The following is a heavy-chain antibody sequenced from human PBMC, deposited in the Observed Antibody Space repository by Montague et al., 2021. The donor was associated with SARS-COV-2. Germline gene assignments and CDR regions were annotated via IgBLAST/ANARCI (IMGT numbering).Heavy chain of an antibody. J-gene: IGHJ6*02. CDR1: GGSFSGYY. CDR3: ARVRAVPAAMRIFSLGRSYYGMDV. CDR2: INHSGST. D-gene: IGHD2-2*01. Sequence: PTCAVYGGSFSGYYWSWIRQPPGQGLEWIGEINHSGSTNYNPSLKSRVTISVDTSKNQFSLKLSSVTAADTAVYYCARVRAVPAAMRIFSLGRSYYGMDVWGQGTTVTVSS. V-gene: IGHV4-34*01.